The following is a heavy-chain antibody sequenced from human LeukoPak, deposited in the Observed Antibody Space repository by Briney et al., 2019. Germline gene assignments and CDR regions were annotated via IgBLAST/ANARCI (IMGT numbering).Heavy chain of an antibody. V-gene: IGHV1-18*01. Sequence: ASVKVSCKASGYTFTRYGISWVRQAPGQGLEWMGWISAYNGNTNYAQKLQGRVTMTTDTSTSTAYMELRSLRSDDTAVYYCARDRRFGDQVDYWGQGILVTVSS. J-gene: IGHJ4*02. D-gene: IGHD3-10*01. CDR2: ISAYNGNT. CDR3: ARDRRFGDQVDY. CDR1: GYTFTRYG.